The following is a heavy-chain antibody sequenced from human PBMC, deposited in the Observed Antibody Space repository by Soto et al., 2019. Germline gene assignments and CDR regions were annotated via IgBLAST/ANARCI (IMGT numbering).Heavy chain of an antibody. V-gene: IGHV4-34*01. D-gene: IGHD3-3*01. J-gene: IGHJ6*02. CDR3: ARVSVRYYDFWSGYSSDYYYGMDV. CDR1: GGSLSGYY. CDR2: INHSGST. Sequence: SETLSLTCAVYGGSLSGYYWSWIRQPPGKGLEWIGEINHSGSTNYNPSLKSRVTISVDTSKKQFSLKLSSVTAADTAVYYCARVSVRYYDFWSGYSSDYYYGMDVWGQGTTVTVSS.